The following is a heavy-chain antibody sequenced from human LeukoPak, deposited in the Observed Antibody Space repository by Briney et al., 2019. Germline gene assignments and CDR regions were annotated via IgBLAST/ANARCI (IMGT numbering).Heavy chain of an antibody. CDR1: GYSFSTYW. CDR3: ARRAYCGGDCTRAYYSYFAMDV. V-gene: IGHV5-51*01. J-gene: IGHJ6*02. Sequence: LGESLKISCEGSGYSFSTYWIAWVRQMPGKGLEWMGIIYPGDSHTSYSPSFQGQVTISADKSITTAYLQWSSLKASDTAVYYCARRAYCGGDCTRAYYSYFAMDVWGQGTTVTVSS. CDR2: IYPGDSHT. D-gene: IGHD2-21*02.